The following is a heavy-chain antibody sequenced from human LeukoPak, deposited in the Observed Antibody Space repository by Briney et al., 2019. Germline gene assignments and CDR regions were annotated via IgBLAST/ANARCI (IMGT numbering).Heavy chain of an antibody. Sequence: SETLSLTCTVSGGSFSSYYWSWIRQPAGKGLEWIGRVYTSGSTNYNPSLKSRVTMSVDTSKNQFSLKLSSVTDADTAVYYCARVTPVPYYFDYWGQGTLVTVSS. CDR1: GGSFSSYY. J-gene: IGHJ4*02. V-gene: IGHV4-4*07. CDR2: VYTSGST. CDR3: ARVTPVPYYFDY.